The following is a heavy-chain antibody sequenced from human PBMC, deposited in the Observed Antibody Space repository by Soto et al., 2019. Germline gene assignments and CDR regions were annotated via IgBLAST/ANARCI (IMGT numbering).Heavy chain of an antibody. V-gene: IGHV4-39*01. CDR3: ARHLFSSGWYLI. D-gene: IGHD6-19*01. Sequence: QLQLQESGPGLVKPSETLSLTCTVSGGSISSSSYYWGWIRQPPGKGLEWIGSIYYSGSTYYNPSLKSRVTITVDTSKNQCSLKLSSVTAADTAVYYGARHLFSSGWYLIWGQGTMVTVSS. CDR1: GGSISSSSYY. J-gene: IGHJ3*02. CDR2: IYYSGST.